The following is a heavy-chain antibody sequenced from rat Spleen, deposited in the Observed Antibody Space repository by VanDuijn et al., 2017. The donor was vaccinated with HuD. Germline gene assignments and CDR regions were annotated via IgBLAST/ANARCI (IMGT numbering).Heavy chain of an antibody. CDR3: ARRHYGYTDYFDY. CDR2: LSYDGHTT. V-gene: IGHV5-29*01. D-gene: IGHD1-11*01. Sequence: EVQLVESGGDLVQPGRSLKLTCAASGFTFSHYGMAWVRQAPTKGLEWVATLSYDGHTTYYRDSVKGRFTIPRDIAKSTLYLQMDSLGSEDTATYYCARRHYGYTDYFDYWGQGVMVTVSS. CDR1: GFTFSHYG. J-gene: IGHJ2*01.